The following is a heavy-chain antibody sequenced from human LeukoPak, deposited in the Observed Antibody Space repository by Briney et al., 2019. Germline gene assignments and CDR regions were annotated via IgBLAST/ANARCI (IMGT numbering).Heavy chain of an antibody. CDR2: IYSGGST. J-gene: IGHJ4*02. V-gene: IGHV3-53*01. D-gene: IGHD5-24*01. CDR1: GFTVSSNY. Sequence: GGSLRLSCAASGFTVSSNYMNWVRQAPGKGLEWVSVIYSGGSTYYADSVKGRFTISRDSSKNTLYLQMNSMRAEDTAVYYCARAEMATITGFDYWGQGTLVTVSS. CDR3: ARAEMATITGFDY.